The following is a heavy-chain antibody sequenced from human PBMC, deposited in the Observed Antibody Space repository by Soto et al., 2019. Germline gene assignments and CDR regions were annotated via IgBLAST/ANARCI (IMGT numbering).Heavy chain of an antibody. J-gene: IGHJ4*02. CDR2: IKQDGSEK. Sequence: EVQVVESGGGLVQPGGSLRLSCAASGFTLSTYWMTWVRQAPGKGLEWVANIKQDGSEKYYVDSVKGRFTVSRDKAKNSLYLQMNSLRTEDTAVYYCGPADRGTAAGGTVQWGQGTLVTVSS. CDR1: GFTLSTYW. D-gene: IGHD6-13*01. CDR3: GPADRGTAAGGTVQ. V-gene: IGHV3-7*01.